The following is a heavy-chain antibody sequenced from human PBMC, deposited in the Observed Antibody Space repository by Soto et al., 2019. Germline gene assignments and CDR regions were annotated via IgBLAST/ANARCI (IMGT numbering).Heavy chain of an antibody. D-gene: IGHD3-9*01. J-gene: IGHJ4*02. CDR2: ISFVESNK. CDR3: ARVHDVLTYTTGGGHAFAF. CDR1: GFSLRTYG. Sequence: QVQLVDSGGGVVQHGKSVRLSCTASGFSLRTYGIHWVHQVPGKGLEWVALISFVESNKYYVDSVKGRFTISRDTSKSIVYLQIDSLRPEHTAVYYGARVHDVLTYTTGGGHAFAFWCSGTGVSFSS. V-gene: IGHV3-30*03.